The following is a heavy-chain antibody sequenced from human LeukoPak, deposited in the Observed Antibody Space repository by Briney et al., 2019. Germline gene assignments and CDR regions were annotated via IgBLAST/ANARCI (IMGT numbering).Heavy chain of an antibody. J-gene: IGHJ3*02. CDR3: ARDRAYAFDN. CDR2: INLISSEI. Sequence: GGSLRLSCAASGFTFSSYSMNWVRQAPGKGLEWVSYINLISSEIYYGDSVKGRFTISTDNAKNSVYLQMNSLRDEDTAVYYCARDRAYAFDNWGQGTMVTVSS. D-gene: IGHD3-10*01. CDR1: GFTFSSYS. V-gene: IGHV3-48*02.